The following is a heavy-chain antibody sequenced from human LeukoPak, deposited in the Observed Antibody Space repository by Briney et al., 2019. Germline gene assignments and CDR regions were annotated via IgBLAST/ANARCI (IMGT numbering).Heavy chain of an antibody. J-gene: IGHJ1*01. CDR2: ISGSGGRT. CDR3: ATYYYDSSGYYLEYFQH. D-gene: IGHD3-22*01. V-gene: IGHV3-23*01. CDR1: GFTFSSYA. Sequence: GGSLRLSCAASGFTFSSYAMNWVRQAPGKGLEWVSGISGSGGRTFYADSVKGRFTISRDNSKNTLYLQMNSLRAEDTAVYYCATYYYDSSGYYLEYFQHWGQGTLVTVSS.